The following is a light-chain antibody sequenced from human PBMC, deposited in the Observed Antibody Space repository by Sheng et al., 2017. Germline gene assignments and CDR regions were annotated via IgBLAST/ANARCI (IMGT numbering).Light chain of an antibody. CDR3: QQYYNTPLT. V-gene: IGKV4-1*01. J-gene: IGKJ4*01. Sequence: DIVMTQSPDSLAVSLGERATINCKSSQSVLYSSNNKNYLVWYQQKPGQPPKLLISWASTRESGVPERFSGSGSGTDFTLTISSLQAEDVAVYYCQQYYNTPLTFGGGTKVEIK. CDR1: QSVLYSSNNKNY. CDR2: WAS.